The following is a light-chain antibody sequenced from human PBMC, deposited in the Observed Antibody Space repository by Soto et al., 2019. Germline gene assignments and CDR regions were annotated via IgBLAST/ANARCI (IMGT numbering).Light chain of an antibody. Sequence: QSALTQPRSVSGSPGQSVTISCTGTSSDVGGYNYVSWYQHHPGKVPKLMIYDVTKRPSGVPDRFSGSKPGNTASLTISGLQAEDEADYYCCSYAGSYTVIFGGGTKLTVL. J-gene: IGLJ2*01. CDR2: DVT. CDR1: SSDVGGYNY. CDR3: CSYAGSYTVI. V-gene: IGLV2-11*01.